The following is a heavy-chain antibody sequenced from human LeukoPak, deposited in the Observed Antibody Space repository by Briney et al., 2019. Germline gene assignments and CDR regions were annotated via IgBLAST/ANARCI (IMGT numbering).Heavy chain of an antibody. CDR1: GYTFTSYG. V-gene: IGHV1-18*01. CDR3: ARGEYCSGGSCYHIFFDY. J-gene: IGHJ4*02. D-gene: IGHD2-15*01. Sequence: ASVKASCKASGYTFTSYGISWVRQAPGQGLEWMGWISAYNGNTNYAQKLQGRVTMTTDTSTSTAYMELRSLRSDDTAVYYCARGEYCSGGSCYHIFFDYWSQGTLVTVSS. CDR2: ISAYNGNT.